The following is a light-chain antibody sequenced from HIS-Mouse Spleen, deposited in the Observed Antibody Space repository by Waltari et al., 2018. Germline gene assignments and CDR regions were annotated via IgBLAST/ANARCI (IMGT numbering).Light chain of an antibody. J-gene: IGLJ2*01. CDR2: EDS. CDR1: ALPKKY. CDR3: YSTDSSGNHRV. V-gene: IGLV3-10*01. Sequence: SYELTQPPSVSVSPGQTARITCSGDALPKKYAYWYQQKSGQAPVLVIYEDSKRPSGVPGRFPGSSSGTMDTWTISGAQVEDEADYYCYSTDSSGNHRVFGGGTKLTVL.